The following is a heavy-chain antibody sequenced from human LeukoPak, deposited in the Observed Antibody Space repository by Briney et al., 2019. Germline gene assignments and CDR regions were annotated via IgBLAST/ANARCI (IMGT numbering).Heavy chain of an antibody. CDR1: GFTFSSYA. CDR2: ISYDGSNK. CDR3: AKDYYDSSGPLSYFDY. V-gene: IGHV3-30-3*01. J-gene: IGHJ4*02. Sequence: GGSLRLSCAASGFTFSSYAMHWVRQAPGKGLEWVAVISYDGSNKYYADSVKGRFTISRDNSKNTLYLQMNSLRAEDTAVYYCAKDYYDSSGPLSYFDYWGQGTLVTVSS. D-gene: IGHD3-22*01.